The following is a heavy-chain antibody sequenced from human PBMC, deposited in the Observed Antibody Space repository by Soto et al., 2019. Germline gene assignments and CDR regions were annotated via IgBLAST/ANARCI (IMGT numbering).Heavy chain of an antibody. CDR3: ARGRLKGGTPSAEFEP. D-gene: IGHD2-2*01. V-gene: IGHV5-51*01. Sequence: GESLKISCMGSGFTFTHYWIGWVRQVPGKGLEWMGVIYPSDSATRYNPSFQGQVAMSADPSISTAYLQWSSLKASDTAIYFCARGRLKGGTPSAEFEPWGQGTQVTVSS. J-gene: IGHJ5*02. CDR1: GFTFTHYW. CDR2: IYPSDSAT.